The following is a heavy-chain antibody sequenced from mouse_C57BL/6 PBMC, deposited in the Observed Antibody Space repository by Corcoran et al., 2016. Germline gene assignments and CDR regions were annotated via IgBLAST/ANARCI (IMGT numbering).Heavy chain of an antibody. CDR3: ARSYYGSSWDYYAMDY. CDR2: INPNNGGT. D-gene: IGHD1-1*01. V-gene: IGHV1-26*01. CDR1: GYTFTDYY. J-gene: IGHJ4*01. Sequence: EVQLQQSGPELVKPGASVKISCKASGYTFTDYYMNWVKQSHGKSLEWIGDINPNNGGTSYNQKFKGKATLTVDKSSSTAYMEFRSLTSEDSAVYYCARSYYGSSWDYYAMDYWGQGTSVTVSS.